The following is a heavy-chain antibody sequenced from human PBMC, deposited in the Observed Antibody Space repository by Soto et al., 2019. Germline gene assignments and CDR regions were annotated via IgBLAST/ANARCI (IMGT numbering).Heavy chain of an antibody. V-gene: IGHV1-69*13. Sequence: SVKVSCKASGVTFSSYAISWVRQAPGQGLEWMGGIIPIFGTANYAQKFQGRVTITADESTSTAYMELSSLRSEDTAVYYCARSYYYDSSGYYRTGDAFDIWGQGTMVTVSS. CDR2: IIPIFGTA. D-gene: IGHD3-22*01. CDR3: ARSYYYDSSGYYRTGDAFDI. J-gene: IGHJ3*02. CDR1: GVTFSSYA.